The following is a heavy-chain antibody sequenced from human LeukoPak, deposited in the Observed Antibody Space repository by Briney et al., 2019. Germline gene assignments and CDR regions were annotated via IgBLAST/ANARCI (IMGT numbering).Heavy chain of an antibody. V-gene: IGHV4-30-2*01. Sequence: SETLSLTCAVSGGSISSSGYSWSWIRQPPGKGLEWIGYIYHSGSAYYSPSLKSRVTMSVDRSKNQFSLNLSSVTAADTAVYYCARSTPVTYYFDYWGQGTLVTVSP. D-gene: IGHD4-17*01. CDR1: GGSISSSGYS. J-gene: IGHJ4*02. CDR2: IYHSGSA. CDR3: ARSTPVTYYFDY.